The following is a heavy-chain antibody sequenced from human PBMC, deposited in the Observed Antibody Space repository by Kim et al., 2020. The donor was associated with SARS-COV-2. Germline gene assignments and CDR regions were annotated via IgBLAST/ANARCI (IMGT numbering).Heavy chain of an antibody. CDR1: GFTLSSDA. CDR3: AREMFSGSDYVGGLDS. CDR2: ISHGGSYK. D-gene: IGHD1-26*01. J-gene: IGHJ4*02. Sequence: GGSLRLSCAASGFTLSSDAMHWVRQAPGKGLEWVADISHGGSYKFYADSVKGRFTISRDNSENTVYLQMNSLGAEDTAVYYCAREMFSGSDYVGGLDSWGQGTLVTVSS. V-gene: IGHV3-30*04.